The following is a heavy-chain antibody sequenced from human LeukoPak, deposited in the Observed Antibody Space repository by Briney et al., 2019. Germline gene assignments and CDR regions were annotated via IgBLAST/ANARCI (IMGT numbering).Heavy chain of an antibody. CDR2: ISSSSSTI. CDR3: ARARLAMTTVTSFDY. V-gene: IGHV3-48*01. J-gene: IGHJ4*02. D-gene: IGHD4-17*01. Sequence: GGSLRLSCAASGFTFSSYSMNWVRQAPGKGLEWVSYISSSSSTIYYADSVKGRFTISRDNAKNSLYLQMNSLRAEDTAVYYCARARLAMTTVTSFDYWGQGTLVTVSS. CDR1: GFTFSSYS.